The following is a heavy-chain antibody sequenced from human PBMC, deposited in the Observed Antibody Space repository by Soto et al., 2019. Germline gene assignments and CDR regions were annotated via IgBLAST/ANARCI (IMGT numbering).Heavy chain of an antibody. J-gene: IGHJ4*02. CDR1: GFSVATGTYY. V-gene: IGHV4-61*01. CDR2: IYYSGTT. D-gene: IGHD3-22*01. CDR3: ARIFYYDDTASSHYFDS. Sequence: SETLSLTCTVSGFSVATGTYYWSWIRQPPGKRLEWIGKIYYSGTTLYTPSLKNRVTISIDPSRNQFSLKLSSVTAADTAVYFCARIFYYDDTASSHYFDSWGQGAQVTVSS.